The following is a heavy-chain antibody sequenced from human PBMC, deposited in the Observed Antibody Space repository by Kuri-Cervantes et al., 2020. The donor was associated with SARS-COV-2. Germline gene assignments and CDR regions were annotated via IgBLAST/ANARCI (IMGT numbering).Heavy chain of an antibody. CDR3: ARLGSSSTSCQGAFDI. D-gene: IGHD2-2*01. J-gene: IGHJ3*02. Sequence: GSLRLSCTVSGGSISSYYWSWIRQPPGKGLEWIGYIYYSGSTNYNPSLKSRVTISVDTSKNQFSLKLSSVTAADTAVYYCARLGSSSTSCQGAFDIWGQGTMVTVSS. CDR2: IYYSGST. V-gene: IGHV4-59*08. CDR1: GGSISSYY.